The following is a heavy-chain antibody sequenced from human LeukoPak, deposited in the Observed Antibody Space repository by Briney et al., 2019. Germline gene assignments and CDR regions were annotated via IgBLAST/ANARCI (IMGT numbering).Heavy chain of an antibody. CDR2: ISGSGGST. V-gene: IGHV3-23*01. Sequence: GGSLRLSCAASGFTFSGYAMSWVRQAPGKGLEWVSAISGSGGSTYYADPVKGRFTISRDNSKNTLYLQMNSLRAEDTAVYYCAKVNGIVVANNWFDPWGQGTLVTVSS. CDR1: GFTFSGYA. J-gene: IGHJ5*02. D-gene: IGHD2-2*01. CDR3: AKVNGIVVANNWFDP.